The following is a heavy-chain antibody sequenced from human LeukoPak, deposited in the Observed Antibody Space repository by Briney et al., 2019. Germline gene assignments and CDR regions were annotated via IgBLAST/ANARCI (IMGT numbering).Heavy chain of an antibody. CDR1: GFTFDDYT. CDR2: ISGRGSST. J-gene: IGHJ1*01. Sequence: GGSLRLSCAASGFTFDDYTMHWVRQAPGKGLEWVSAISGRGSSTYYADSVKGRFTISRDNSKNTLYLQMNSLRAEDTAVYYCAKDTLGMAAGTSYFQHWGQGTLVTVSS. V-gene: IGHV3-23*01. D-gene: IGHD6-13*01. CDR3: AKDTLGMAAGTSYFQH.